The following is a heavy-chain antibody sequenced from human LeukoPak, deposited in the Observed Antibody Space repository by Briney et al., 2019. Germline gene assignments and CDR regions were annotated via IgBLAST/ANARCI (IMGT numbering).Heavy chain of an antibody. J-gene: IGHJ4*02. CDR3: AKDLKGYYGSGSYPH. D-gene: IGHD3-10*01. Sequence: PGGSLRLSCAASGFTFSSYAMSWVRQAPGKGLEWVSAISGSGGSTFYTDSVKGRFTISRDNSKNTLYLQMNSLGAEDTAVYYCAKDLKGYYGSGSYPHWGQGTLVTVSS. CDR2: ISGSGGST. V-gene: IGHV3-23*01. CDR1: GFTFSSYA.